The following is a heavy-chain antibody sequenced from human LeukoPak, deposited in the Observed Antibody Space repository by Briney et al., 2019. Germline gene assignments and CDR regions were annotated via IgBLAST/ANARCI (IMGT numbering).Heavy chain of an antibody. CDR3: AKGDGSGSYSYGMDV. V-gene: IGHV3-23*01. CDR2: ISGSGGST. Sequence: PGGSLRLSCAASGFTFSSYAMSWVRQAPGKGLEWVSAISGSGGSTYYADSVKGRFTISRDNSKNTPYLQMNSLRAEDTAVYYCAKGDGSGSYSYGMDVWGQGTTVTVSS. D-gene: IGHD3-10*01. J-gene: IGHJ6*02. CDR1: GFTFSSYA.